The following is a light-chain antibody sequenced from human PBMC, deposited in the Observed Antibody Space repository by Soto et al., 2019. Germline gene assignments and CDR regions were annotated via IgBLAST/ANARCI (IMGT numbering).Light chain of an antibody. CDR3: QTWGTGIHVV. CDR2: VNSDGSH. Sequence: QSVLTQSPSASASLGASVKLTCTLSSGHSSYPIAWHQQQPEKGPRYLMKVNSDGSHKKGDGIPDRFSGSSSGAERYLTISSLQSEDEADYYCQTWGTGIHVVFGGGTKLTVL. J-gene: IGLJ2*01. CDR1: SGHSSYP. V-gene: IGLV4-69*01.